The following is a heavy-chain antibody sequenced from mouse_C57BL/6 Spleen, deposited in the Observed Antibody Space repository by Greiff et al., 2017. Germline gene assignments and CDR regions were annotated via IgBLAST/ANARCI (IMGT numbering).Heavy chain of an antibody. D-gene: IGHD2-4*01. CDR1: GYTFTSYW. CDR3: ARKGPYDYDDGAWFAY. J-gene: IGHJ3*01. V-gene: IGHV1-53*01. Sequence: QVQLQQPGTELVKPGASVKLSCKASGYTFTSYWMYWVKQRPGHGLEWIGNINPSNGGTNYNEKMKRTATLTVDKSSSTAYMQLSSLTSEDSAVYDCARKGPYDYDDGAWFAYWGQGTLVTVSA. CDR2: INPSNGGT.